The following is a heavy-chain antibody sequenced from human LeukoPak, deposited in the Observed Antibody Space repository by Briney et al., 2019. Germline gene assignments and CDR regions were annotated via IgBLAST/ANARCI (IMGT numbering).Heavy chain of an antibody. D-gene: IGHD3-16*02. CDR1: GGSTSSGGYS. Sequence: SETLSLTCTVSGGSTSSGGYSWSWIRQPPGKGLEWIGYIYHSGSTYYNPSLKSRVTISVDRSKNQFSLKLSSVTAADTAVYYCARGRLGELSFWGQGTLVTVSS. V-gene: IGHV4-30-2*01. J-gene: IGHJ4*02. CDR3: ARGRLGELSF. CDR2: IYHSGST.